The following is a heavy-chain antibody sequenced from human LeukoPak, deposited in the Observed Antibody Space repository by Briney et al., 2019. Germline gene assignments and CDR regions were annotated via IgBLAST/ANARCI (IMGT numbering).Heavy chain of an antibody. CDR1: GFTFSTYT. CDR2: ISGGGGLT. J-gene: IGHJ4*02. D-gene: IGHD3-10*01. V-gene: IGHV3-23*01. CDR3: ATGGIGFYRFDQ. Sequence: QPGGSLRLSCAASGFTFSTYTMGWVRQAPGNGLEWVSSISGGGGLTYYADSVKGRFTISRDNSKSTLSLQMNSLGAEDTAVYYCATGGIGFYRFDQWGQGTLVTVSS.